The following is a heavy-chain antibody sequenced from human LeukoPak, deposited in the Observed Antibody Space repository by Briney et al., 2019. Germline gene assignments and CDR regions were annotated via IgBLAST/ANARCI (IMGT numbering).Heavy chain of an antibody. CDR2: IYTSGST. CDR3: ARGVVVVAATHDYYYMDV. Sequence: PSETLSLTCTVSGGSISSYYWSWIRQPAGKGLEWIGRIYTSGSTNYNPSLKSRVTMSVDTSKNQFSLKLSSVTAADTAVYYCARGVVVVAATHDYYYMDVWGKGTTVTVSS. CDR1: GGSISSYY. D-gene: IGHD2-15*01. J-gene: IGHJ6*03. V-gene: IGHV4-4*07.